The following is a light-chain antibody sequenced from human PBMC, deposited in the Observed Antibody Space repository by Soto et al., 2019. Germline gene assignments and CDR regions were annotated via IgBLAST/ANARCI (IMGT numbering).Light chain of an antibody. V-gene: IGLV2-23*01. CDR1: SSEVGTYNL. J-gene: IGLJ1*01. CDR3: CSYASSNTYV. Sequence: QSALTQPASVSGSPGQSITISCTGTSSEVGTYNLVSWYQQHPGKAPKLMIYEGSKRPSGVSNRFSGSKSGNTASLTISGLQAEDDADYYCCSYASSNTYVFGTGTKVTVL. CDR2: EGS.